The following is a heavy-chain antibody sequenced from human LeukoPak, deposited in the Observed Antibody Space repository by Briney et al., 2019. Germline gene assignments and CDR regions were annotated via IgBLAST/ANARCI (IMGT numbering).Heavy chain of an antibody. D-gene: IGHD3-10*01. CDR2: IWYDGSDK. J-gene: IGHJ6*04. Sequence: GGSLTLSCAPFGMTFSSYGMHWVRQIPGKGLEWVAIIWYDGSDKYYADSVKGRFTISRDNYKNTLYLQMNSLRCEDTAVYYCARDYGSGMDVWGKGTMVTVSS. CDR1: GMTFSSYG. CDR3: ARDYGSGMDV. V-gene: IGHV3-33*01.